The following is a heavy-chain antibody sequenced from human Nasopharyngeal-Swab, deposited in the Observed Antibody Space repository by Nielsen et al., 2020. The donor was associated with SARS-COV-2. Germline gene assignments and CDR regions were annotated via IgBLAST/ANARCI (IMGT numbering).Heavy chain of an antibody. D-gene: IGHD6-6*01. CDR3: AREGSSSLYYYYGMDV. Sequence: GESLKISCAASGFTFSSYGMHWVRQAPGKGLEWVAVIWYDGSNKYYADSVKGRFTISRDNSKNTLYLQMNSLRAEDTAVYYCAREGSSSLYYYYGMDVWGQGTTVTVSS. CDR1: GFTFSSYG. J-gene: IGHJ6*02. CDR2: IWYDGSNK. V-gene: IGHV3-33*01.